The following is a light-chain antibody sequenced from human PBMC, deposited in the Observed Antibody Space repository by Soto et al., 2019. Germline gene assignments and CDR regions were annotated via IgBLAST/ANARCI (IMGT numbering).Light chain of an antibody. CDR2: QTS. J-gene: IGKJ1*01. CDR3: HQRQSWPRT. V-gene: IGKV3D-11*01. CDR1: QYINTR. Sequence: EIVLTQSPATLSSFPGDRVTLSCRASQYINTRLAWYQHRPGQAPRLLIYQTSIRAAGIPARFSASGPGTDFTLTTSDVQPEDFALYYCHQRQSWPRTCGQGTKVDIK.